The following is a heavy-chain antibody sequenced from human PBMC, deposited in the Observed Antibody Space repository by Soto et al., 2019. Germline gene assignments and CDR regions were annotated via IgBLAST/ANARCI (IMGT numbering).Heavy chain of an antibody. J-gene: IGHJ4*02. Sequence: QVQLQESGPGLVKPSGTLSLTCAVSGGSISSSNWWSWVRQPPGKGLEGIGEIYHSGSTNYNPSLKSRVTMSVDKSKNQFSLNLTSVTTADTAVYYCARKDYGDYDFAYWGQGTLVTVSS. CDR2: IYHSGST. D-gene: IGHD4-17*01. V-gene: IGHV4-4*02. CDR1: GGSISSSNW. CDR3: ARKDYGDYDFAY.